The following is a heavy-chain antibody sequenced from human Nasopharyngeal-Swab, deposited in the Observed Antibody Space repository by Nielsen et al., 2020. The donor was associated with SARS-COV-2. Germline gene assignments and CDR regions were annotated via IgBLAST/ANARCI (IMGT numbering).Heavy chain of an antibody. V-gene: IGHV3-74*01. CDR3: ASSKSGSYLRY. CDR2: INSDGSST. Sequence: GGSLRLSCAASGFTFSSYWMHWVRQAPGKGLVWVSRINSDGSSTSYADSVKGRFTIPRDNAKNTLYLQMNSLRAEDTAVYYCASSKSGSYLRYWGQGTLVTVSS. CDR1: GFTFSSYW. D-gene: IGHD1-26*01. J-gene: IGHJ4*02.